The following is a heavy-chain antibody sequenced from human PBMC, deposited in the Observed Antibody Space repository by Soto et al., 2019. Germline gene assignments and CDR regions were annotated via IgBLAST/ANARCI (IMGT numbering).Heavy chain of an antibody. CDR2: IIPIFGTA. D-gene: IGHD6-6*01. J-gene: IGHJ6*02. V-gene: IGHV1-69*01. CDR1: GGTFSSYA. Sequence: QVQLVQSGDEVKKPGSSVKVSCKASGGTFSSYAITWVRQAPGQGLEWMGRIIPIFGTANYNQKFQGRVTITADESTSTAYMELSSLRSEDTAVYYCARNEYSTTFYYYGMDVWGQGTTVTVSS. CDR3: ARNEYSTTFYYYGMDV.